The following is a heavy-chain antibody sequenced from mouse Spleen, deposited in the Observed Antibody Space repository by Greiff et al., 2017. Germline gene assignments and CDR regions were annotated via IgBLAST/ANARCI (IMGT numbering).Heavy chain of an antibody. D-gene: IGHD2-1*01. V-gene: IGHV1-81*01. Sequence: QVQLQQSGAELARPGASVKLSCKASGYTFTSYGISWVKQRTGQGLEWIGEIYPRSGNTYYNEKFKGKATLTADKSSSTAYMELRSLTSEDSAVYFCARSIGNYGEFAYWGQGTLVTVSA. J-gene: IGHJ3*01. CDR1: GYTFTSYG. CDR3: ARSIGNYGEFAY. CDR2: IYPRSGNT.